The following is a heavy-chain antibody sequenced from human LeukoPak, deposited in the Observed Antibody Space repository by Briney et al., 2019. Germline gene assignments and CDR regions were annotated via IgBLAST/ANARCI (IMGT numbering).Heavy chain of an antibody. CDR2: ISSSGSTI. V-gene: IGHV3-11*01. J-gene: IGHJ4*02. CDR3: ASGSSWYTRTTPFDY. D-gene: IGHD6-13*01. Sequence: GGSLRLSCAASGFTFSDYYMSWIRQAPGKGLEWVSYISSSGSTIYYADSVKGRFTISRDNAKNSLYLQMNSLRAEDTAVYYCASGSSWYTRTTPFDYWGQGTLVTVSS. CDR1: GFTFSDYY.